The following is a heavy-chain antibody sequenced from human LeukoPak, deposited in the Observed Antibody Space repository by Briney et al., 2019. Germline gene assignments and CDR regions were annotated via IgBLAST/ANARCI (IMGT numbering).Heavy chain of an antibody. CDR1: GGSFTGYY. V-gene: IGHV4-34*01. J-gene: IGHJ4*02. CDR3: ARGWFRVLIRPYDS. Sequence: SETLSLTCAVSGGSFTGYYWNWIRQPPGKGLEWIGEINHSGSTNYRPSLKSPVTISVDTSRDQFSLKMTSVTAADTAVYYCARGWFRVLIRPYDSWGQGTLVTVSS. D-gene: IGHD3-16*01. CDR2: INHSGST.